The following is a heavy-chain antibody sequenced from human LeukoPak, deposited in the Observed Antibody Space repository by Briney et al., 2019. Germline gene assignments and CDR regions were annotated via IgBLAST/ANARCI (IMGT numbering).Heavy chain of an antibody. Sequence: ASVKVPCKASGYTFSTYYMHWVRQAPGQGLEWMGIINPSGGSTSYAQKFQGRVTMTRDTSTSTVYMELSSLRSEDTAVYYCARDSGMVRGTVDYWGQGTLVTVSS. CDR3: ARDSGMVRGTVDY. V-gene: IGHV1-46*01. J-gene: IGHJ4*02. D-gene: IGHD3-10*01. CDR1: GYTFSTYY. CDR2: INPSGGST.